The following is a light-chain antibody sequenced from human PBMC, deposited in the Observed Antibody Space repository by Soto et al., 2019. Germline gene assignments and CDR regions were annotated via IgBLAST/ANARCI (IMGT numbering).Light chain of an antibody. CDR3: QQYSDSPPT. Sequence: EVVLTQSPVTLSLSPGERATLSCRASQSFRGLLAWYQQKPGQAPRLLIYDAYNRATGIPPRFSGSGSGTDFTLTIDRLEPEDFAMYYCQQYSDSPPTFGQGTKVDIK. CDR1: QSFRGL. V-gene: IGKV3-11*01. J-gene: IGKJ1*01. CDR2: DAY.